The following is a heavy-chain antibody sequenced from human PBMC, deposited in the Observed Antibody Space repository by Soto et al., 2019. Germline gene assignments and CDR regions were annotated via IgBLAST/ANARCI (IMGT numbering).Heavy chain of an antibody. CDR3: AREDGDYVYYYHGMDV. Sequence: QVQLVQSGAEVKKPGASVKVSCKASGYTFTSYYMHWVRQAPGQGLEWMGIINPSGGSTSYAQKFQGRVTMTRDTSTSTVYMELSSLRSEDTAVYYCAREDGDYVYYYHGMDVWGQGTTVTVSS. J-gene: IGHJ6*02. CDR2: INPSGGST. D-gene: IGHD4-17*01. CDR1: GYTFTSYY. V-gene: IGHV1-46*01.